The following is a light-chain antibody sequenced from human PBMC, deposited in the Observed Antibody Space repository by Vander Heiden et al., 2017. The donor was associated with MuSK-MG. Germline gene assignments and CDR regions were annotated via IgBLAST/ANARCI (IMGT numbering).Light chain of an antibody. Sequence: QMTQFPSSLSASVGDRVTITCRASRSISTYLNWYQQKAGKAPTLLIYGASNLQSAVPSRFSGSNSGTDFTLTITSLQRGDSATYYCQQSDSNPWTFGQGTKVEIK. CDR1: RSISTY. CDR2: GAS. V-gene: IGKV1-39*01. J-gene: IGKJ1*01. CDR3: QQSDSNPWT.